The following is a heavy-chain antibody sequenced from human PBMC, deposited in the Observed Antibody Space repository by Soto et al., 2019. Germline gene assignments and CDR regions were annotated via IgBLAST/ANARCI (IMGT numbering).Heavy chain of an antibody. CDR2: IRDKANSDAT. J-gene: IGHJ4*02. CDR1: GLTFSGTA. D-gene: IGHD2-15*01. Sequence: XKSLRLSCGASGLTFSGTASHGVCKASGKGLEWVGRIRDKANSDATAYAASVKGRFTISRDDSKNTAFLQMNSLKTEDTALYYCDRQASESCCSLDEWGQGTLVTVSS. CDR3: DRQASESCCSLDE. V-gene: IGHV3-73*01.